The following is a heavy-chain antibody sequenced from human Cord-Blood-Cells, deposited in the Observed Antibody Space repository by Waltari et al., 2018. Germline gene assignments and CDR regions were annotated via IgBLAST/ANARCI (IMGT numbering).Heavy chain of an antibody. CDR2: INHSGST. CDR1: GGSFSGYY. V-gene: IGHV4-34*01. D-gene: IGHD3-3*01. Sequence: QVQLQQWGAGLLKPSETLSLNCAVYGGSFSGYYWSWIRQPPGQGLEWIGEINHSGSTNYNPSLKSRVTISVDTSKNQFSLKLSSVTAADTAVYYCARGSSVRDFWSGYYYYYYYMDVWGKGTTVTVSS. CDR3: ARGSSVRDFWSGYYYYYYYMDV. J-gene: IGHJ6*03.